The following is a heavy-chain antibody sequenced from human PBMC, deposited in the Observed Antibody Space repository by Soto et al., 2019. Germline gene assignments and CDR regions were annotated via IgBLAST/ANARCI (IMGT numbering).Heavy chain of an antibody. CDR2: INPNSGGT. CDR3: ARDITYYDILTGYYTYGMDV. V-gene: IGHV1-2*04. D-gene: IGHD3-9*01. Sequence: ASVKVSCKASGGAFSSYTISWVRQAPGQGLEWMGWINPNSGGTNYAQKFQGWVTMTRDTSISTAYMELSRLRSDDTAVYYCARDITYYDILTGYYTYGMDVWGQGTTVTVSS. CDR1: GGAFSSYT. J-gene: IGHJ6*02.